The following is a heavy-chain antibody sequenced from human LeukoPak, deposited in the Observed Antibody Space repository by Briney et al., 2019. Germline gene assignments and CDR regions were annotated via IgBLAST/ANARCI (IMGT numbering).Heavy chain of an antibody. J-gene: IGHJ4*02. CDR1: GFTFNSYS. CDR3: AKGVYDSSGFEAYYFDY. Sequence: GGSLRLSCAASGFTFNSYSMNWVRQAPGKGLEWVSAISGSGGSTYYADSVKGRFTISRDNSKNTLYLQMNSLRAEDTAVYYCAKGVYDSSGFEAYYFDYWGQGTLVTVSS. CDR2: ISGSGGST. D-gene: IGHD3-22*01. V-gene: IGHV3-23*01.